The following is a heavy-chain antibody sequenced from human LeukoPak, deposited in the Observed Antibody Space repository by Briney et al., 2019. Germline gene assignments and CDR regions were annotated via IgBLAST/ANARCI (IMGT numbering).Heavy chain of an antibody. CDR3: ARRCGYSNYYAGNNWFDP. V-gene: IGHV5-51*01. CDR1: GYSFTSYW. Sequence: ASVKISCKGSGYSFTSYWIGWVRQMPGKGLEWMGIIYPGDSDTRYSPSFQGQVTISADKSISTAYLQWSSLKASDTAMYYCARRCGYSNYYAGNNWFDPWGQGTLVTVSS. J-gene: IGHJ5*02. D-gene: IGHD4-11*01. CDR2: IYPGDSDT.